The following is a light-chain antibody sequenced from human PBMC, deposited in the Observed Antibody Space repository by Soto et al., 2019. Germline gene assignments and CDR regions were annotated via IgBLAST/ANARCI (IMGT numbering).Light chain of an antibody. J-gene: IGKJ3*01. CDR1: QSVSSSY. CDR2: GAA. Sequence: EIVLTQYPGTLSLSPGERATLSCRASQSVSSSYLAWYQQKPGQAPRLLIYGAASRATGIPDRFSGSGSGTDFTLTISRLEPEDFAVYYCQHQGFGPGTKVDIK. V-gene: IGKV3-20*01. CDR3: QHQG.